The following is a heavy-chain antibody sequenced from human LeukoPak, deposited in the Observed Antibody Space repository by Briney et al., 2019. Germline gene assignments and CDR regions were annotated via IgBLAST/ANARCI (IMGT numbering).Heavy chain of an antibody. CDR1: GYTFTGYY. D-gene: IGHD3-10*01. V-gene: IGHV1-46*01. CDR3: ARDRITMVRGARYWFDP. Sequence: ASVKVSCKASGYTFTGYYMHWVRQAPGQGLEWMGIINPSGGSTSYAQKFQGRVTMTRDTSTSTVYMELSSLRSEDTAVYYCARDRITMVRGARYWFDPWGQGTLVTVSS. J-gene: IGHJ5*02. CDR2: INPSGGST.